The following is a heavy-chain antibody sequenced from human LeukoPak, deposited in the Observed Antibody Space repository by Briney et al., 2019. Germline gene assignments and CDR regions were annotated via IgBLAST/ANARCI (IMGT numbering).Heavy chain of an antibody. Sequence: PGGSLRLSCAASGFTFSSYAMHWVRQAPGKGLEWVAVISYDGSNKYYADSVKGRFTISRDNSKNTLYLQMNSLRAEDTAVYYCARDGRKTPADAFDIWGQGTMVTVSS. CDR2: ISYDGSNK. CDR3: ARDGRKTPADAFDI. V-gene: IGHV3-30-3*01. J-gene: IGHJ3*02. CDR1: GFTFSSYA. D-gene: IGHD1-26*01.